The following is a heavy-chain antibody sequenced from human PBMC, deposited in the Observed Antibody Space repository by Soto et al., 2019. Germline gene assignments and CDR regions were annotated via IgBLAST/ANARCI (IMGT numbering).Heavy chain of an antibody. J-gene: IGHJ5*02. CDR3: ATDRSPTSSGYYGGGYWFDP. CDR2: INPSGGST. CDR1: GYTFTSYY. V-gene: IGHV1-46*01. D-gene: IGHD3-3*01. Sequence: ASVKVSCKASGYTFTSYYMHWVRQAPGQGLEWMGIINPSGGSTSYAQKFQGRVTMTRDTSTSTVYMELSSLRSEDTAVYYCATDRSPTSSGYYGGGYWFDPWGQGTLVTVSS.